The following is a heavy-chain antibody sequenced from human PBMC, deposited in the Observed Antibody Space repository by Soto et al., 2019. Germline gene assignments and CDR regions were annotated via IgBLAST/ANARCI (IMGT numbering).Heavy chain of an antibody. V-gene: IGHV1-3*01. CDR3: ARDLEGYYYDSSGYFSPYY. CDR2: INAGNGNT. CDR1: GYTLTSYA. J-gene: IGHJ4*02. Sequence: ASVKVSCKASGYTLTSYAMHWVRQAPGQRLEWMGWINAGNGNTKYSQKFQGRVTITRDTSASTAYMELSSLRSEDTAVYYCARDLEGYYYDSSGYFSPYYWGQGTLVTVSS. D-gene: IGHD3-22*01.